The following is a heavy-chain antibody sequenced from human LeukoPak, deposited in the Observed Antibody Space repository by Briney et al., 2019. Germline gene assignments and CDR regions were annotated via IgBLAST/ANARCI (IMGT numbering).Heavy chain of an antibody. J-gene: IGHJ5*02. V-gene: IGHV4-31*03. D-gene: IGHD2-15*01. CDR3: ARVGYCSGGSCDDLGWFDP. CDR1: GGSISSGGYY. Sequence: PSQTLSLTCTVSGGSISSGGYYWRRIRQHPGKGLEWIGYIYYSGSTYYNPSLKSRVTISVGTSKNQFSLKLSSVTAADTAVYYCARVGYCSGGSCDDLGWFDPWGQGTLVTVSS. CDR2: IYYSGST.